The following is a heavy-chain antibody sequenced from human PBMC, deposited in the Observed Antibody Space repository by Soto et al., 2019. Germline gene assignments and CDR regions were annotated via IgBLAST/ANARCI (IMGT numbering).Heavy chain of an antibody. D-gene: IGHD5-12*01. V-gene: IGHV4-59*08. CDR1: GGSISSYY. CDR2: IYYSGST. Sequence: SETLSLTCTVSGGSISSYYWSWIRQPPGKGLEWIGYIYYSGSTNYNPSLKSRVTISVDTSKNQFSLKLSSVTAADTAVYYCARGEREWLRSGYYYYIDVWGKGTTVTVSS. CDR3: ARGEREWLRSGYYYYIDV. J-gene: IGHJ6*03.